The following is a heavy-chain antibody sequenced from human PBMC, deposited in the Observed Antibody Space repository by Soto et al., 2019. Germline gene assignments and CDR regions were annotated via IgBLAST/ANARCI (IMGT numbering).Heavy chain of an antibody. CDR1: GYTFTSAG. Sequence: QVQLGQSGAAVKKPGASVKFSCKASGYTFTSAGITWVRQAPGQGLEWMGWISAYNGNTNYAQKLQGRVTMTTDTSTSTAYMELRSMSSDDTAVYYCARDLHGDPYYGGQGTLVTVSS. CDR2: ISAYNGNT. V-gene: IGHV1-18*01. J-gene: IGHJ4*02. D-gene: IGHD4-17*01. CDR3: ARDLHGDPYY.